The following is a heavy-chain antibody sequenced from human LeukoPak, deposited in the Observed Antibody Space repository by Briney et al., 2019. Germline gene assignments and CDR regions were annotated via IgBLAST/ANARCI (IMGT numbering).Heavy chain of an antibody. V-gene: IGHV1-69*13. CDR2: IIPIFGTA. J-gene: IGHJ6*02. CDR3: ARPEKSWIQLWLADHYYGMDV. D-gene: IGHD5-18*01. CDR1: GGTFSSYA. Sequence: SVKVSCKASGGTFSSYAISWVRQAPGQGLEWMGGIIPIFGTANYAQKFQGRVTITADESTSTAYMELSSLRSEDTAVYYCARPEKSWIQLWLADHYYGMDVWGQGTTVTVSS.